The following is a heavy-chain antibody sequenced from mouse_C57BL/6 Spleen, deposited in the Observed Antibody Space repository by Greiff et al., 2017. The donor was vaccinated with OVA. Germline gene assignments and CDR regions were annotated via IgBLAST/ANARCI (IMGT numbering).Heavy chain of an antibody. V-gene: IGHV5-17*01. J-gene: IGHJ3*01. Sequence: EVKLMESGGGLVKPGGSLKLSCAASGFTFSDYGMHWVRQAPEKGLEWVAYISSGSSTIYYADTVKGRFTISRDNAKNTLFLQMTSLRSEDTAMYYCARGLGPWFAYWGQGTLVTVSA. D-gene: IGHD3-3*01. CDR2: ISSGSSTI. CDR1: GFTFSDYG. CDR3: ARGLGPWFAY.